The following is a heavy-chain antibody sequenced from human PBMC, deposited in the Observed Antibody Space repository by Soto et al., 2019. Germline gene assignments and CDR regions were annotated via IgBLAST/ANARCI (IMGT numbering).Heavy chain of an antibody. CDR1: GGTFSSYA. J-gene: IGHJ4*01. CDR2: IIPIFGTA. CDR3: ARVYCSGGSCYGGYFYFDY. Sequence: GASVKVSCKASGGTFSSYAISWVRQAPGQGLEWMGGIIPIFGTANYAQKFQGRVTITADESTSTAYMELSSLRSEDTAVYYCARVYCSGGSCYGGYFYFDYWGHGTLVTVSS. V-gene: IGHV1-69*13. D-gene: IGHD2-15*01.